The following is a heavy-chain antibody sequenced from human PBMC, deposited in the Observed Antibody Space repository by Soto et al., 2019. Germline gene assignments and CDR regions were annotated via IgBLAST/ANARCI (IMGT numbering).Heavy chain of an antibody. Sequence: QVQLLQSGPEVKKPGASVKVSCKASGYTFTSYSIHWVRQAPGQGPEWMGIINPDGGSTNYAQRFQGRVAMTRDTSTSTVYMELSSLRSEDTAVYFCTRGEDIVLIQPTRRGWFDPWGQGTLVTVSS. J-gene: IGHJ5*02. CDR3: TRGEDIVLIQPTRRGWFDP. CDR2: INPDGGST. CDR1: GYTFTSYS. V-gene: IGHV1-46*03. D-gene: IGHD2-8*01.